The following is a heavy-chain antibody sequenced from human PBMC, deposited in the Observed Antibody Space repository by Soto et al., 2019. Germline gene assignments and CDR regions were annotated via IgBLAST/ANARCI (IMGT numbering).Heavy chain of an antibody. J-gene: IGHJ4*02. V-gene: IGHV4-39*01. Sequence: SETLSLTCTVSGTSISSSDYYWGWIRQPPGKGLEWITSIYYTGMTYYNPSLKSRVTISVDRSKNQFSLKLNSVTAADTAVYYCARRYGGNLDYWGQGTLVTVSS. CDR3: ARRYGGNLDY. D-gene: IGHD1-26*01. CDR2: IYYTGMT. CDR1: GTSISSSDYY.